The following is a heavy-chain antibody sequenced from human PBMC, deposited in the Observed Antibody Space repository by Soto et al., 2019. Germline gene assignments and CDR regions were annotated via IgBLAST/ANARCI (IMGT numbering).Heavy chain of an antibody. CDR2: ISYSGST. CDR1: GGSISSGEYY. CDR3: ARGLRSYYYDSSGYSYYYYYGMDV. J-gene: IGHJ6*02. Sequence: SETLSLTCTVSGGSISSGEYYWTWIRQPPGKGLEWIGYISYSGSTHYSPSLKSRVSITVDTSKNQFSLNLASVTAADTAVYYCARGLRSYYYDSSGYSYYYYYGMDVWGQGTTVTVSS. V-gene: IGHV4-30-4*01. D-gene: IGHD3-22*01.